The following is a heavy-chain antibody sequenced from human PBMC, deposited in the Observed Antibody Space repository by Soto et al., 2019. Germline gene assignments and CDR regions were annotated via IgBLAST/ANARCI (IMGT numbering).Heavy chain of an antibody. CDR3: ARSRNSAVADSFDF. V-gene: IGHV3-30*04. D-gene: IGHD3-10*01. CDR2: ISRDGSNK. Sequence: QVQVVESGGGVAQPGRSLRLSCAASGFTFSRYAIHWVRQAPGKGLEWVAVISRDGSNKYYVDSVKGRFTISRDNSKNTLNLQMNSLRDDDTAVYYCARSRNSAVADSFDFWGQGTLVTVSS. CDR1: GFTFSRYA. J-gene: IGHJ4*02.